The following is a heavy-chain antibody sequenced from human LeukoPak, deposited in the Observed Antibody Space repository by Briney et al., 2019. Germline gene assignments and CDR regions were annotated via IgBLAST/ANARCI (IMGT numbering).Heavy chain of an antibody. CDR3: ARRWQQLVPH. CDR2: INHSGST. D-gene: IGHD6-13*01. V-gene: IGHV4-34*01. Sequence: GSLRLSCAASGFTFSSYAMHWVRQPPGKGLEWIGEINHSGSTNYNPSLKSRVTISVDTSKNQFSLKLSSVTAADTAVYYCARRWQQLVPHWGQGTLVTVSS. CDR1: GFTFSSYA. J-gene: IGHJ4*02.